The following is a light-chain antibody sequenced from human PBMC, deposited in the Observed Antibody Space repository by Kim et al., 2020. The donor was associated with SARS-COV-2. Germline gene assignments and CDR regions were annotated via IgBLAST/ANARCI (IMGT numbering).Light chain of an antibody. J-gene: IGLJ3*02. Sequence: KTGTISWTGNSDSIVRKFVQWYQRSPGSAPTTVIYEDNQRPSGVPARFSASVDTASNSASLTIAGRRTEDEADYDCQSYDPATHWVFGGGTKLTVL. V-gene: IGLV6-57*02. CDR1: SDSIVRKF. CDR2: EDN. CDR3: QSYDPATHWV.